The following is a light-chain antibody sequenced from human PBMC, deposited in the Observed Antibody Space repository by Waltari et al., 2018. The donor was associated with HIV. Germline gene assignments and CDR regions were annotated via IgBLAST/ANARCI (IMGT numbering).Light chain of an antibody. Sequence: DIVLTQSPETLSVSLVERAAIHCKSVASVLSPSNNVNYFAWYQQRPGQPPTVLFSKASSRSSGVPARFTASGSRTDFTLTIDDLQADDVAVYFCQQYYSTPTFGRGTQLV. V-gene: IGKV4-1*01. J-gene: IGKJ5*01. CDR1: SVLSPSNNVNY. CDR3: QQYYSTPT. CDR2: KAS.